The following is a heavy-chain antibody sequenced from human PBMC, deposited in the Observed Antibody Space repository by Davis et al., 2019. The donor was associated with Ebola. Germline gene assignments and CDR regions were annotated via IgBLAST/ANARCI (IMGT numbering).Heavy chain of an antibody. CDR1: GGSISSYY. CDR3: ARVQRFYGMDV. D-gene: IGHD6-25*01. Sequence: MPSETLSLTCTVPGGSISSYYWSWIRQPPGKGLEWIGYIYYSGSTNYNPSLKSRVTISVDKSKNQFSLKLSSVTAADTAVYYCARVQRFYGMDVWGQGTTVTVSS. J-gene: IGHJ6*02. CDR2: IYYSGST. V-gene: IGHV4-59*12.